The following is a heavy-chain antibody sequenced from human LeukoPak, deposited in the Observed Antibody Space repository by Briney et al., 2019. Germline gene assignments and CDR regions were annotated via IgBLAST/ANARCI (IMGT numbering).Heavy chain of an antibody. D-gene: IGHD3-10*01. Sequence: ASVKVSCKASGYTFTIYYIHWVRQPPGQGLEWMGLINPSRGSTNYAQKFQGRVTMTRDTSTSTVYMELSSLRSEDTAVYYCARGPRITLIRGGQWYYYMDVWGKGTTVTISS. V-gene: IGHV1-46*01. CDR1: GYTFTIYY. J-gene: IGHJ6*03. CDR3: ARGPRITLIRGGQWYYYMDV. CDR2: INPSRGST.